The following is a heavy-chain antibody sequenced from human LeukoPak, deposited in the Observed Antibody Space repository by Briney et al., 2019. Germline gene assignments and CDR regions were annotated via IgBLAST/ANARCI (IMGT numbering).Heavy chain of an antibody. CDR1: GDSIATGGYY. CDR2: IYHTGST. J-gene: IGHJ4*02. CDR3: ARGGVVVTALRFDY. D-gene: IGHD2-21*02. V-gene: IGHV4-31*02. Sequence: SETLSLTCIVSGDSIATGGYYWGWIREFPGKGLEWLGYIYHTGSTIYNPSLKSRLSMSVDSSKTQFSLHLNSVTAADTAVYFCARGGVVVTALRFDYWGQGALVTVSS.